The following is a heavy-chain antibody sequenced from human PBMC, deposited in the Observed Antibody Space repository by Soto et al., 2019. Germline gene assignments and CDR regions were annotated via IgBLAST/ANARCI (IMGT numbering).Heavy chain of an antibody. CDR2: INPNSGGT. J-gene: IGHJ3*02. CDR1: GYTFTGYY. D-gene: IGHD3-16*02. CDR3: ARDFSQGIVLDAFDI. Sequence: ASVKVSCKASGYTFTGYYRHGVRQAPGQGLEWMGWINPNSGGTNYAQEFQGWVTMTRDTSISTDYMELSRLRSHDTAVYYCARDFSQGIVLDAFDIWGKGTMVTVS. V-gene: IGHV1-2*04.